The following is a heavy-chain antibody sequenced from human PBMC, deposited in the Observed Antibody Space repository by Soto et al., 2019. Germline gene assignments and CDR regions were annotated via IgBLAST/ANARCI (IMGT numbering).Heavy chain of an antibody. CDR2: ISGSGGST. Sequence: EVQLLESGGGLVQPGGSLRLSCAASGFTFSSYAMSWVRQAPGKGLEWVSAISGSGGSTYYADSVKGRFTISRDNSKNTLYLQMNSLRAEDTAVYYCAKDRVYYDFWSGYYTGSWFDYWGQGTLVTVSS. D-gene: IGHD3-3*01. V-gene: IGHV3-23*01. CDR3: AKDRVYYDFWSGYYTGSWFDY. J-gene: IGHJ4*02. CDR1: GFTFSSYA.